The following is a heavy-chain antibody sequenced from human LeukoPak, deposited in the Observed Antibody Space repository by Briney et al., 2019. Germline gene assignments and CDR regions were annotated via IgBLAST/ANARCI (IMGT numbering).Heavy chain of an antibody. J-gene: IGHJ6*03. V-gene: IGHV3-9*01. CDR1: GFTFDDYA. D-gene: IGHD3-10*01. Sequence: GGSLRLSCAASGFTFDDYAMHWVREAPGKGLEWVSAIGWNSANIGYADSVKGRFTISRDNAKNSLFLQMNSLRAEDTALYYCVRAGGSGSFYYYSMDVWGKGTTVTVSS. CDR3: VRAGGSGSFYYYSMDV. CDR2: IGWNSANI.